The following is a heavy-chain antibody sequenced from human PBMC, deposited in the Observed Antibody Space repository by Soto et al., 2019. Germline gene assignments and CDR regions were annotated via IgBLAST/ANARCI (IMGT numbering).Heavy chain of an antibody. CDR2: ISWNSGSI. V-gene: IGHV3-9*01. Sequence: EVQLVESGGGLVQPGRSLRLSCAASGFTFDDYAMHWVRQAPGKGLEWVSGISWNSGSIGYADSVKGRFTISRDNAKNSLYLQMNSLRAEDTALYYCALTQGHPYSWFDPWCQGTLVTVSS. D-gene: IGHD2-21*01. CDR1: GFTFDDYA. J-gene: IGHJ5*02. CDR3: ALTQGHPYSWFDP.